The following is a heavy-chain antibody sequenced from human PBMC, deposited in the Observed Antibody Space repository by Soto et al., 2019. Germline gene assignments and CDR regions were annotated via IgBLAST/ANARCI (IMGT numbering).Heavy chain of an antibody. V-gene: IGHV4-31*02. CDR2: VYFTGST. J-gene: IGHJ2*01. CDR3: ARTLMVNSGGVIEPVYWAFYL. D-gene: IGHD3-16*02. Sequence: WTWIRKHPGKGLEWIGYVYFTGSTDYNPSLETRLSISLDTSENQFSLRLSSVTAADTAVYYCARTLMVNSGGVIEPVYWAFYLWGRGTLVTVSS.